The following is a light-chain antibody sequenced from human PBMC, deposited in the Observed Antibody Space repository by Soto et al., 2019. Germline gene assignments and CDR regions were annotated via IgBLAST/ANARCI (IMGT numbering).Light chain of an antibody. CDR2: LNN. Sequence: QSVLTQSPSASGTPGQRVTISCSGSSSNIGSETVNWYQHLPGTAPKLLIYLNNQRPSGVPDRFSGSKSDTSASLAISGLQSEDEADYYCATWDDSLKRVVFGGGTKLTVL. J-gene: IGLJ2*01. V-gene: IGLV1-44*01. CDR3: ATWDDSLKRVV. CDR1: SSNIGSET.